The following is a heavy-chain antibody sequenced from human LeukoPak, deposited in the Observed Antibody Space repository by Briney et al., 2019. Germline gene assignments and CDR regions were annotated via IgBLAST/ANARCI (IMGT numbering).Heavy chain of an antibody. CDR2: INHSGST. J-gene: IGHJ3*02. Sequence: PSETLSLTCAVYGGSFSGYYWSWIRQPPGKGLEWIGEINHSGSTNYNPSLKSRVTISVDTSKNQFSLKLSSVTAADTAVYYCARVQHDSSGPIAFDIWGQGTMVTVSS. V-gene: IGHV4-34*01. CDR3: ARVQHDSSGPIAFDI. CDR1: GGSFSGYY. D-gene: IGHD3-22*01.